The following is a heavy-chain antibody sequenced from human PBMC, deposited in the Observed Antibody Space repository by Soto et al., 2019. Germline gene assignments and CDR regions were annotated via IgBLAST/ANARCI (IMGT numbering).Heavy chain of an antibody. CDR2: IIPIFGTA. Sequence: RGSVKVSCKASGGTCSIYAVSGVGQAPVRRLEWMGGIIPIFGTANYAQKFQGRVTITAEKSTSTAFMELSSLRSEDTAVYYCARDLVSEQMVSYYHGMGVWGQGTTVTVAS. D-gene: IGHD6-13*01. J-gene: IGHJ6*02. CDR3: ARDLVSEQMVSYYHGMGV. V-gene: IGHV1-69*06. CDR1: GGTCSIYA.